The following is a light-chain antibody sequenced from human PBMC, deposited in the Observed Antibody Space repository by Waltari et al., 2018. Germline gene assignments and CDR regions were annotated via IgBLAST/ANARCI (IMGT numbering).Light chain of an antibody. V-gene: IGKV1-39*01. J-gene: IGKJ2*01. CDR1: QSISSY. CDR2: AAS. Sequence: DIQMTQSPSSLSASVGDRVTITCRASQSISSYLNSYLNWYQQKPGKAPKHLIYAASSLQSGVPSRFSGSGAGTDFTLTISSLQPEDFGTYYCQQSYNTPRTFGQGTKLEIK. CDR3: QQSYNTPRT.